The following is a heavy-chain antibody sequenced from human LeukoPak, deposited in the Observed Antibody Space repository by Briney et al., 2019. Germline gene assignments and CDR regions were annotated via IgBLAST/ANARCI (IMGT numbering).Heavy chain of an antibody. V-gene: IGHV3-30*04. J-gene: IGHJ1*01. CDR3: ATYSSLNRREFQY. D-gene: IGHD3-22*01. Sequence: GGSLRLSCAASGFTFSSYAMHWVRQAPGKGLEWVAVISYDGSNKYYADSVKGRFTISRDNAKNSLYLQMNSLRAEDTAVYHCATYSSLNRREFQYWGQGTLLTVSS. CDR1: GFTFSSYA. CDR2: ISYDGSNK.